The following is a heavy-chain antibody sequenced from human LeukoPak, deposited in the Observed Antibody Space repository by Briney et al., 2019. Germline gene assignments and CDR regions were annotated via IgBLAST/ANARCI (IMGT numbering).Heavy chain of an antibody. J-gene: IGHJ4*02. D-gene: IGHD2-2*01. Sequence: SETLSLTCTVSGGSIRSSSYYWGWIRQPPGKGLEWIGSIYYSGSTYYNPSLKSRVTISVDTSKNQFSLKLSSVTAADTAVYYCAGRVVPAANDYWGQGTLVTVSS. CDR1: GGSIRSSSYY. CDR3: AGRVVPAANDY. CDR2: IYYSGST. V-gene: IGHV4-39*01.